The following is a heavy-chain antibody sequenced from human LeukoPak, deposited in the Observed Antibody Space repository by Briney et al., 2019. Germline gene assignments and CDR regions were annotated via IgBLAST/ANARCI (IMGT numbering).Heavy chain of an antibody. Sequence: SETLSLTCTVSGDSVSSSNYYWVWIRQPPGKGLEWLGSFYPGGRPYYNPSLESRVTVAIDTSKNHFSLKLISVTAADTAVYFCARRGLTAAAVWGQGTLVTVSS. V-gene: IGHV4-39*02. CDR2: FYPGGRP. D-gene: IGHD6-13*01. CDR3: ARRGLTAAAV. CDR1: GDSVSSSNYY. J-gene: IGHJ4*02.